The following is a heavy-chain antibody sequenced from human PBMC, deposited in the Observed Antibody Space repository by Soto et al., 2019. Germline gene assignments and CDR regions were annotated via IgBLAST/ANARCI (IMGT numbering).Heavy chain of an antibody. Sequence: QVQLQESGPGLVKPSQTLSLTCTVSGGSISSGNYYWSWIRQPPGKGLEWIGFISYSGTTHYSASLSRPVSISVDTSKKQFSLYLSSVPAADTAVYYCATMGTPVTGLYYFDYWGQGTLVTVSS. CDR3: ATMGTPVTGLYYFDY. CDR2: ISYSGTT. V-gene: IGHV4-30-4*01. J-gene: IGHJ4*02. D-gene: IGHD4-17*01. CDR1: GGSISSGNYY.